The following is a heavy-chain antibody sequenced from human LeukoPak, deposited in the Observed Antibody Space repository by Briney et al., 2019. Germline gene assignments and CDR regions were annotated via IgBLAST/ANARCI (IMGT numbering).Heavy chain of an antibody. CDR2: IKADSGGT. CDR3: ARDSLGYCSGGSCYDFDY. V-gene: IGHV1-2*02. CDR1: GYTFTGYY. D-gene: IGHD2-15*01. J-gene: IGHJ4*02. Sequence: ASVKVSCKASGYTFTGYYMHWVRQAPGQGLEWMGWIKADSGGTRYAQQFQGRVTMTRDTSISAAYMELSRLRSDDTAVYYCARDSLGYCSGGSCYDFDYWGQGTLVTVSS.